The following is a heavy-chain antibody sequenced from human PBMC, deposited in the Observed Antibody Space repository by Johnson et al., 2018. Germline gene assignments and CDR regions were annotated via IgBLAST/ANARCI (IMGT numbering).Heavy chain of an antibody. CDR3: ARERIYDSRCYDPSYMDV. Sequence: VQLVETGGGVVQPGRSLRLSCAASRFTFSSYGMHWVRQAPGKGLEWMALISYDGGNEYYADSVKGRFTLSRDNSKNTLYLQMNSLRAEDTAVYYCARERIYDSRCYDPSYMDVWGKGTTVTVSS. J-gene: IGHJ6*03. D-gene: IGHD3-22*01. CDR2: ISYDGGNE. V-gene: IGHV3-30*03. CDR1: RFTFSSYG.